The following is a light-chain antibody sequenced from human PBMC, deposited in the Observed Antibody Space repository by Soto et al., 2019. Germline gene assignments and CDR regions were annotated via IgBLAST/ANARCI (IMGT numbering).Light chain of an antibody. CDR2: GAS. CDR3: QQYNNWPPLT. CDR1: QSVSNN. J-gene: IGKJ4*01. V-gene: IGKV3-15*01. Sequence: EIVMTQSPATLSVSPGERATLSCRASQSVSNNLAWYQQKPVQAPRLLIYGASTRATGIPVRFSGSGSGTEFTLTISSLQSEDFAVYYCQQYNNWPPLTFGGGTKVEIK.